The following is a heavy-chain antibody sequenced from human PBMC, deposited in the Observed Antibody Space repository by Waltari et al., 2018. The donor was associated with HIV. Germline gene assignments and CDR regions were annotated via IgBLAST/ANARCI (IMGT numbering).Heavy chain of an antibody. CDR2: INPDGSEK. CDR3: TKGTTADY. D-gene: IGHD1-1*01. V-gene: IGHV3-7*01. CDR1: GFPLGVHW. J-gene: IGHJ4*02. Sequence: VQLMESGGGLVQPGGSLRLSCSAPGFPLGVHWLTWVRQTQGKGLEWVANINPDGSEKNFLESIKGRFTISRDNAKNSLYLQMSSLSVDDSGIYYCTKGTTADYWGQGALVTVS.